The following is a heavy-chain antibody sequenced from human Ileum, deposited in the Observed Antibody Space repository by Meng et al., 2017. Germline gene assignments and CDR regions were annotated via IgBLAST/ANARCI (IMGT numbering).Heavy chain of an antibody. CDR2: VSYNGRS. J-gene: IGHJ4*02. Sequence: SDTLSLTCTVSGDSITSYYWGWIRQSPGKGLEWIGHVSYNGRSSYNTSIKSRVTMSIDTSNNQCSMKLSSVSTADTAVYYCATVITCGRYFDYFDSWGQGTLVTVSS. CDR3: ATVITCGRYFDYFDS. V-gene: IGHV4-59*01. D-gene: IGHD1-26*01. CDR1: GDSITSYY.